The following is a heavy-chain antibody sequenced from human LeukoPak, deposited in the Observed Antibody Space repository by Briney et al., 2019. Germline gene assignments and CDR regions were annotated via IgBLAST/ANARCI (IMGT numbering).Heavy chain of an antibody. CDR2: MNPNSGNT. V-gene: IGHV1-8*01. J-gene: IGHJ6*03. CDR1: GYTFTSYD. CDR3: ARLAGIAARPSWYYYYMDV. Sequence: ASVKASCKASGYTFTSYDINWVRQATGQGLEWMGWMNPNSGNTGYAQKFQGRVTMTRNTSISTAYMELSSLRSEDTAVYYCARLAGIAARPSWYYYYMDVWGKGTTVTVSS. D-gene: IGHD6-6*01.